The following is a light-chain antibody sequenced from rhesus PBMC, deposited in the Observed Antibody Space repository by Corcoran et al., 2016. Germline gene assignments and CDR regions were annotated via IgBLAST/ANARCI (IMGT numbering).Light chain of an antibody. CDR3: QQYNDLLLT. Sequence: EIVMTQSPATLSLSPGETATLSCRASQSVGSYLAWYQQKPGQAPKLLVHSADFRATGIPDRFSGSGYRTDCTLPISSLEPEDVGVYHCQQYNDLLLTFGGGTKVEIK. J-gene: IGKJ4*01. CDR2: SAD. CDR1: QSVGSY. V-gene: IGKV3-40*03.